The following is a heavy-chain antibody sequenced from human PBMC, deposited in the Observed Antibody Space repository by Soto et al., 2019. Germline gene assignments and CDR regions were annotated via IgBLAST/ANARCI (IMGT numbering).Heavy chain of an antibody. V-gene: IGHV4-59*01. CDR2: IYYSGST. D-gene: IGHD4-4*01. CDR3: AREGDSLLQYWYFDY. J-gene: IGHJ4*02. Sequence: PSETLSLTCTVSGGSISSYYWSWIRQPPGKGLEWIGYIYYSGSTNYNPSLKSRVTISVDTSKNQFSLKLSSVTAADTAVYYCAREGDSLLQYWYFDYWCQGSLVTVSS. CDR1: GGSISSYY.